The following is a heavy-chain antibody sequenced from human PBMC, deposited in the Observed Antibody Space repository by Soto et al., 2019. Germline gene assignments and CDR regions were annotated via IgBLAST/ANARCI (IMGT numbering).Heavy chain of an antibody. CDR1: GGSFSGYY. CDR2: INHSGST. D-gene: IGHD6-13*01. J-gene: IGHJ4*02. Sequence: ETLSLTCAVYGGSFSGYYWSWIRQPPGKGLEWIGEINHSGSTNYNPSLQSRVTISVDTSKNQFSLKLSSVTAADTAVYYCASLYSNYYFDYWGQGTLVTVSS. CDR3: ASLYSNYYFDY. V-gene: IGHV4-34*01.